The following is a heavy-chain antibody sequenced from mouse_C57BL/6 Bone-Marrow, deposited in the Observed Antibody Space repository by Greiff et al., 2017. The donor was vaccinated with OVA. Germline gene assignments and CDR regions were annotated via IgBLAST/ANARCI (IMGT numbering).Heavy chain of an antibody. D-gene: IGHD1-1*01. Sequence: QVHVKQSGAELVRPGASVKLSCKASGYTFTDYYINWVKQRPGQGLEWIARIYPGSGNTYYNEKFKGKATLTAEKSSSTAYMQLSSLTSEDSAVYFCAREGVESWFAYWGQGTLVTVSA. V-gene: IGHV1-76*01. CDR3: AREGVESWFAY. J-gene: IGHJ3*01. CDR1: GYTFTDYY. CDR2: IYPGSGNT.